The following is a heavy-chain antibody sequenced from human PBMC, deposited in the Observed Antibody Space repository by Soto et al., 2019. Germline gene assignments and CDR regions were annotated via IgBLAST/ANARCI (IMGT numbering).Heavy chain of an antibody. CDR3: ARPSPTKWEPNGAFDI. CDR1: GYTFTSYY. V-gene: IGHV1-46*01. J-gene: IGHJ3*02. CDR2: INPSGGST. D-gene: IGHD1-26*01. Sequence: GASVNVSCKASGYTFTSYYMHWVRQAPGQGLEWMGIINPSGGSTSYAQKFQGRVTMTRDTSTSTVYMELSSLRSEDTAVYYCARPSPTKWEPNGAFDIWGQGTMVTVSS.